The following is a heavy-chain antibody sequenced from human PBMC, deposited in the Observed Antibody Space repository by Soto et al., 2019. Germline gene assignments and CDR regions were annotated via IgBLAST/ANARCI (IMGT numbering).Heavy chain of an antibody. CDR3: ARGNGHGFDL. CDR1: GFTFSNYW. D-gene: IGHD2-8*01. V-gene: IGHV3-74*01. CDR2: INSDGDTT. J-gene: IGHJ3*01. Sequence: PGESLKISCAASGFTFSNYWMHWVRQTAGQGLVWVSRINSDGDTTTYADSVKGRFTTSRDNARNTLYLQLSSLGAEDTAVYYCARGNGHGFDLWGQGTMVTVSS.